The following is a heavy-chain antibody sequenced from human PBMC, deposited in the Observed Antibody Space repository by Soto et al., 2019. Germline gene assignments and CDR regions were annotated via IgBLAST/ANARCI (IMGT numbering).Heavy chain of an antibody. CDR2: IYYSGST. J-gene: IGHJ5*02. Sequence: SETLSLTCSISNGSIGSYYWTWIRQPPGKGLEWIGHIYYSGSTNYNPSLTSRLTLSLDTSKNQFSLKSTSVTAADTAVYYCARVGRLITAAGLLDAWGQGTLVTVSS. D-gene: IGHD6-13*01. CDR1: NGSIGSYY. V-gene: IGHV4-59*01. CDR3: ARVGRLITAAGLLDA.